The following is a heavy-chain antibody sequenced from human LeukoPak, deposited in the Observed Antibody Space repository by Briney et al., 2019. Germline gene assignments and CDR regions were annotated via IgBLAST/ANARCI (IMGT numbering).Heavy chain of an antibody. CDR3: ARVRYYYDTSGYRYYMDV. CDR2: IRYDGSNK. D-gene: IGHD3-22*01. Sequence: PGGSLRLSCAASGFTFSSYGMHWVRQAPGKGLEWVAFIRYDGSNKYYADSVKGRFTISRDNSKNTLYLQMNSLRAEDTAVYYCARVRYYYDTSGYRYYMDVWGKGTTVTISS. V-gene: IGHV3-30*02. CDR1: GFTFSSYG. J-gene: IGHJ6*03.